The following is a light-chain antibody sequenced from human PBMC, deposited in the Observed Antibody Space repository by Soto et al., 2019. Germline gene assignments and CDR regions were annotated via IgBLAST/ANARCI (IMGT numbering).Light chain of an antibody. CDR1: QGINND. J-gene: IGKJ4*01. Sequence: IQLTQSPSSLSADVGDRVTITCRASQGINNDVAWFQQRPGRAPKLLIYDASTLQSGVPSRFSGSGSGTDFTPTISSLQPEDVATYYCQKYNSAPLTFGGGTKVDIK. CDR3: QKYNSAPLT. V-gene: IGKV1-27*01. CDR2: DAS.